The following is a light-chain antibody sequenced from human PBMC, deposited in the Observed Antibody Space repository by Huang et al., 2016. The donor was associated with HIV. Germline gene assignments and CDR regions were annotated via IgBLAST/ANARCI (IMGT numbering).Light chain of an antibody. CDR1: QSVSSSY. V-gene: IGKV3-20*01. Sequence: EIVLTQSPGTLSLSPGERATLSCRASQSVSSSYLFWYQQKPGTAPRLLIYGAYSRATCIPDRFSGSGSGTDFTLTISRLEPEDFAVYYCQQYGSSMYTFGQGTKLEIK. J-gene: IGKJ2*01. CDR3: QQYGSSMYT. CDR2: GAY.